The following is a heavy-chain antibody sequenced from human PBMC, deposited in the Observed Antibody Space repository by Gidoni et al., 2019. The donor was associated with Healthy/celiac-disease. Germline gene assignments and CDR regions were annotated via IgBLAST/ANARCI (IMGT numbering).Heavy chain of an antibody. CDR2: IYTSGST. D-gene: IGHD5-12*01. CDR1: GGSISSYY. Sequence: QVQLQESGPGLVKPSETLSLTCTVSGGSISSYYWSWIRQPAGTGLEWIGRIYTSGSTNYNPSLKSRVTMSVDTSKNQFSLKLSSVTAADTAVYYCARDRGYSGYDAVYYYYYYGMDVWGQGTTVTVSS. CDR3: ARDRGYSGYDAVYYYYYYGMDV. V-gene: IGHV4-4*07. J-gene: IGHJ6*02.